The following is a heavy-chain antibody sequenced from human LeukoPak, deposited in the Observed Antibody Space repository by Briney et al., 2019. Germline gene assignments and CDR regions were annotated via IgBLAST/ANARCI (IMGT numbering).Heavy chain of an antibody. J-gene: IGHJ4*02. V-gene: IGHV3-7*01. CDR2: IKQDGSEK. CDR3: ARAWAARWLQFPFL. Sequence: GGSLRLSCAASGFTFSSYWMSWVRQAPGKGLEWVANIKQDGSEKYYVDSVKGRFTISRDNAKNSLYLQMNSLRAEDTAVYYCARAWAARWLQFPFLWGQGTLVTVSS. D-gene: IGHD5-24*01. CDR1: GFTFSSYW.